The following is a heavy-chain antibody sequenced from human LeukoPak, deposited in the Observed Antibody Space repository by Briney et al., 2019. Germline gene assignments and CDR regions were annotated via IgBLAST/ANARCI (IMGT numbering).Heavy chain of an antibody. CDR3: AKGVGFGGNSYLDD. J-gene: IGHJ4*02. V-gene: IGHV3-64*01. D-gene: IGHD4-23*01. CDR2: ISSNGGTT. CDR1: GFTFSSYA. Sequence: GGSLRLSCAASGFTFSSYAMHWVRQAPGKGLEYVSVISSNGGTTYYANSVKGRFTISRDNSKNSLYLQMNSLRAEDMAFYYCAKGVGFGGNSYLDDWGQGTLVTVSS.